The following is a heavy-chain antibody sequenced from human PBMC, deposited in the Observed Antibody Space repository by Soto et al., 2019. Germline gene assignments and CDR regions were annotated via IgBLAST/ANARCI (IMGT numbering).Heavy chain of an antibody. CDR3: ARGDSTDCSNGVCSFFYNHDMDV. CDR1: GYSFTDYH. V-gene: IGHV1-2*04. Sequence: ASVKVCCKASGYSFTDYHIHGVRQAPGQGLEWLGRINPKSGGTSTAQKFQGWVTMTTDTSISTASMELTRLTSDDTAIYYCARGDSTDCSNGVCSFFYNHDMDVWGQGTTVPVSS. D-gene: IGHD2-8*01. J-gene: IGHJ6*02. CDR2: INPKSGGT.